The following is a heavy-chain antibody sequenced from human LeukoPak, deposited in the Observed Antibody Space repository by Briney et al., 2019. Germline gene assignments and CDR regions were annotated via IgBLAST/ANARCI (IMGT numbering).Heavy chain of an antibody. Sequence: GGSLRLSCAASGFTFSDYYMSWIRQAPGKGLEWVSYISSSSYTNYADSVKGRFTISRDNAKNSLYLQMNSLRAEDTAVYYCAKDYCGGDCYPDYWGQGTLVTVSS. J-gene: IGHJ4*02. CDR2: ISSSSYT. D-gene: IGHD2-21*02. V-gene: IGHV3-11*05. CDR3: AKDYCGGDCYPDY. CDR1: GFTFSDYY.